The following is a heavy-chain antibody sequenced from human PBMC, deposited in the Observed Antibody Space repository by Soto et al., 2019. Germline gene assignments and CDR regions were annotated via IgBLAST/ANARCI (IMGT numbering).Heavy chain of an antibody. CDR1: GGTFSSYA. V-gene: IGHV1-69*01. CDR3: ARDRGRSSWPYNCFDP. Sequence: QVQLVQSGAEVKKPGSSVKVSCKASGGTFSSYAISWVRQAPGQGREWVGGIIPIFGTANDAQKFQGRVTITADESQSTAYMELSSLRSEDTAVYYCARDRGRSSWPYNCFDPWGQGTLVTVSS. D-gene: IGHD6-13*01. CDR2: IIPIFGTA. J-gene: IGHJ5*02.